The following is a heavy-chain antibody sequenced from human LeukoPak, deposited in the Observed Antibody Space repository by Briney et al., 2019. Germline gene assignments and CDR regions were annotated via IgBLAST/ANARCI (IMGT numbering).Heavy chain of an antibody. V-gene: IGHV4-30-4*08. CDR1: GGSISSGDSY. Sequence: SETLSLTCTVSGGSISSGDSYWNWIRQPPGKGLEWIGYIYYIGSASYNPSLKSRVTISVDTSKNQFSLKLSSVTAADTAVYYCARDVGSSSWYDVDYWGQGTLVTVSS. J-gene: IGHJ4*02. D-gene: IGHD6-13*01. CDR3: ARDVGSSSWYDVDY. CDR2: IYYIGSA.